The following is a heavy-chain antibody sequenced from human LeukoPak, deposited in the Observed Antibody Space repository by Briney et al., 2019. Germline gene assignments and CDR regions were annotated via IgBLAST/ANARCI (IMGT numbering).Heavy chain of an antibody. CDR2: ISYDGSNK. D-gene: IGHD3-3*01. CDR3: ARDSTPYDSWSGYYVGGWFDP. J-gene: IGHJ5*02. V-gene: IGHV3-30-3*01. Sequence: GGSLRLSCAASGFTSSSYAMHWVRQAPGKGLEWVAVISYDGSNKYYADSVKGRFTISRDNSKSTLYLQMNSQRAEDTAVYYCARDSTPYDSWSGYYVGGWFDPWGQGTLVTVSS. CDR1: GFTSSSYA.